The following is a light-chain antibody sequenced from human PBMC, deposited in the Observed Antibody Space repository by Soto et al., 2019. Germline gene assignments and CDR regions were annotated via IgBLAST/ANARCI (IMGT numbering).Light chain of an antibody. CDR3: QQYNNWPFS. CDR1: ETVGRN. V-gene: IGKV3-15*01. J-gene: IGKJ5*01. CDR2: GAS. Sequence: EIVRAQSPGTLSVSLGERATLSCRASETVGRNLAWYQNRPGQAPRLLIYGASTRATGIPARFSGSGSGTEFNLTIRRLETEDFAVYVCQQYNNWPFSFGQGTRLEIK.